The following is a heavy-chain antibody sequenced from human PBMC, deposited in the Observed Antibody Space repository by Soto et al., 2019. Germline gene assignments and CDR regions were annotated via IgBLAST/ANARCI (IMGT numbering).Heavy chain of an antibody. CDR2: FDPEDGET. J-gene: IGHJ6*02. V-gene: IGHV1-24*01. Sequence: ASVKVSCKVSGYTLTELSMHWVRQAPGKGLEWMGGFDPEDGETIYAQKFRGRVTMTEDTSTDTAYMELSSLRSEDTAVYYCAAVAGTGGDYYYYGMDVWGQGTTVTVSS. D-gene: IGHD6-19*01. CDR3: AAVAGTGGDYYYYGMDV. CDR1: GYTLTELS.